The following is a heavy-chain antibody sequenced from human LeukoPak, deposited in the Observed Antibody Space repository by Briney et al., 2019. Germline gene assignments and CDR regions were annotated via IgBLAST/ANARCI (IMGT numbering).Heavy chain of an antibody. CDR2: INPNSGGT. V-gene: IGHV1-2*04. CDR1: GYTFTGDY. D-gene: IGHD5-18*01. Sequence: SVTVSLKSYGYTFTGDYRHWVGQAPGQGLEWMGWINPNSGGTNYAQKFQGWVTMTRDTSISTAYMELSRLRSDDTAVYYCAREGRGYSYGSADYWGQGTLVTVSS. CDR3: AREGRGYSYGSADY. J-gene: IGHJ4*02.